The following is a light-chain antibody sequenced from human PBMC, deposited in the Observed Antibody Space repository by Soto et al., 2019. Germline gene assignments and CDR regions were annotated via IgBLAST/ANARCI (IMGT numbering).Light chain of an antibody. J-gene: IGKJ1*01. CDR3: QQYHTTPWT. CDR1: QSVLYSSNNKYY. Sequence: DIVMTQSPDSLAVSLGERATINCKSSQSVLYSSNNKYYLALYQQRPGQPPKSLIYWASSRESGVPDRFSGSGSGTDFTLTISSLQAEDVAVYYCQQYHTTPWTFGQGTKVEIK. CDR2: WAS. V-gene: IGKV4-1*01.